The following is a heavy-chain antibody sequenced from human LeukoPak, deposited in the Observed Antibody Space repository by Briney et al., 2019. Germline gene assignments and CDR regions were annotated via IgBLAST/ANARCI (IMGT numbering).Heavy chain of an antibody. D-gene: IGHD6-6*01. V-gene: IGHV4-39*07. CDR1: GGSISTGAYY. CDR2: IYYSGST. Sequence: SETLSLTCSVSGGSISTGAYYWGWIRQPPGKGLEWIGSIYYSGSTNYNPSLKSRVTISVDTSKNQFSLKLSSVTAADTAVYYCARGIAARLPGYYYYYMDVWGKGTTVTVSS. J-gene: IGHJ6*03. CDR3: ARGIAARLPGYYYYYMDV.